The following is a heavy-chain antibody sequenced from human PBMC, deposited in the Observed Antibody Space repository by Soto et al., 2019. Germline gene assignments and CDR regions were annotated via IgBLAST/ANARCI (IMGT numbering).Heavy chain of an antibody. Sequence: GESLKISCKGSGYSFTSYWIGWVRQMPGKGLEWMGIIYPGDSDTRYSPSFQGQVTISADKSISTAYLQWSSLKASDTAMYYCATTTYSSGWYVGMDVWGQGTTVSVSS. V-gene: IGHV5-51*01. CDR1: GYSFTSYW. D-gene: IGHD6-19*01. CDR2: IYPGDSDT. CDR3: ATTTYSSGWYVGMDV. J-gene: IGHJ6*02.